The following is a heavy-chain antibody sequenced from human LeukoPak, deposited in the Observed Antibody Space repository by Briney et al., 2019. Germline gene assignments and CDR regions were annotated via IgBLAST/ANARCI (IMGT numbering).Heavy chain of an antibody. CDR1: GFIFSNYA. Sequence: PGGSLRLSCAASGFIFSNYAMSWVRQAPGKGLEWVSVISGSGSSTYYADSVEGRFTISRDNSKNTLYLQMNSLRAEDTAVYYCVKRGYDSGGYYGYFDYWGQGTLVTVSS. V-gene: IGHV3-23*01. CDR3: VKRGYDSGGYYGYFDY. D-gene: IGHD3-22*01. J-gene: IGHJ4*02. CDR2: ISGSGSST.